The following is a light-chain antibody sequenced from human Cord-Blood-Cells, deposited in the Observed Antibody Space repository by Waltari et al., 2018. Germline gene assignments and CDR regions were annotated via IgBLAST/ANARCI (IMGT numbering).Light chain of an antibody. CDR2: GAS. CDR3: QQYGSSPMYT. Sequence: ELVLTQTPGTLSLSPGERATLSSRASHRVSSSYLAWYQQKTGQAPRLLIYGASSKATSIPDRFSGSGSGTDFTLTISRLEPEDFAVDYCQQYGSSPMYTFGQGTKLEIK. V-gene: IGKV3-20*01. CDR1: HRVSSSY. J-gene: IGKJ2*01.